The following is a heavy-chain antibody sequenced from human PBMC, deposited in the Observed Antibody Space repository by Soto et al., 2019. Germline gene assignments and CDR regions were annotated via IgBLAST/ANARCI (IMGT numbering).Heavy chain of an antibody. CDR1: GFTFSSFA. CDR2: ISDDGSNK. V-gene: IGHV3-30*09. CDR3: ARVEQWLYIAKY. D-gene: IGHD6-19*01. Sequence: LRLSCAASGFTFSSFAMHWVRQAPGKGLEWVALISDDGSNKYYADSVKGRFAISRDNSKNTLYLQMNSLRGEDTAVYSCARVEQWLYIAKYWGQGTLVTVSS. J-gene: IGHJ4*02.